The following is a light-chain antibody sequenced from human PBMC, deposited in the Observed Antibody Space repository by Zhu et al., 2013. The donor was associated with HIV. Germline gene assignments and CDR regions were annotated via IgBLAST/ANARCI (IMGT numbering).Light chain of an antibody. CDR3: QQSYNTPYT. CDR1: QNIDSF. V-gene: IGKV1-39*01. Sequence: DIQMTQSPSSLSASVGDRVTITCRASQNIDSFLNWYQQKPGKAPDLLIYAASSLQTGVPSRFSGSRSGTDFTLTISSLQPGDFATYYCQQSYNTPYTFGQGTTLEI. CDR2: AAS. J-gene: IGKJ2*01.